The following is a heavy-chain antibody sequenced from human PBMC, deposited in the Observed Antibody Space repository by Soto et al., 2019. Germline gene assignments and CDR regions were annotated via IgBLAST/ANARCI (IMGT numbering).Heavy chain of an antibody. D-gene: IGHD6-6*01. CDR2: IYYSGST. Sequence: PSETLSLTCTVSGGSISSYYWSWIRQPPGKGLEWIGYIYYSGSTNYNPSLKSRVTISVDTSKNQFSLKLSSVTAADTAVYYCARVGGQLVPTGYYYYYGMDVWGQGTTVTV. CDR3: ARVGGQLVPTGYYYYYGMDV. CDR1: GGSISSYY. V-gene: IGHV4-59*01. J-gene: IGHJ6*02.